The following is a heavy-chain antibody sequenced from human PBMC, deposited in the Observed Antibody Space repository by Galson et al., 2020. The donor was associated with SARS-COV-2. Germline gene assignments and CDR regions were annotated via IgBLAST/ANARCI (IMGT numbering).Heavy chain of an antibody. CDR2: ISSSSSYI. Sequence: GGSLRLSCAASGFTFSSYSMNWVRQAPGKGLEWVSSISSSSSYIYYADSVKGRFTISRDNAKNSLYLQMNSLRAEDTAVYYCARDRDKVRGSNWFDPWGQGTLVTVSS. CDR1: GFTFSSYS. CDR3: ARDRDKVRGSNWFDP. V-gene: IGHV3-21*01. J-gene: IGHJ5*02. D-gene: IGHD3-10*01.